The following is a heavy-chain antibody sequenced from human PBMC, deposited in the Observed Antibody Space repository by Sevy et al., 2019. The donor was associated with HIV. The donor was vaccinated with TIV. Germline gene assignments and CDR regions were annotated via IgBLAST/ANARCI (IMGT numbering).Heavy chain of an antibody. V-gene: IGHV1-8*01. CDR1: GYTFTSYD. J-gene: IGHJ6*02. Sequence: ASVKVSCKASGYTFTSYDINWVRQATGQGLEWMGWMNPNSGNTGYAQKFQGRVTMTRNTSISTAYMELSSLRSEDTAVYYCARGFPATAIVRYYHYGMDVWGQGTTVTVSS. CDR3: ARGFPATAIVRYYHYGMDV. CDR2: MNPNSGNT. D-gene: IGHD5-18*01.